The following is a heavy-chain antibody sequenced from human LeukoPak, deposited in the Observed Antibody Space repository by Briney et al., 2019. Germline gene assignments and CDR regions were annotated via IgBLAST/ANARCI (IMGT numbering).Heavy chain of an antibody. CDR2: IYYSGGT. V-gene: IGHV4-59*01. Sequence: SETLSLTCTVSGGSISSYYWSWIRQPPGKGLEWIGYIYYSGGTNYNPSLKSRVTISVDTSKNQFSLKLSSVTAADTAVYYCARINGWYAFDYWGQGTLVTVSS. J-gene: IGHJ4*02. D-gene: IGHD6-19*01. CDR3: ARINGWYAFDY. CDR1: GGSISSYY.